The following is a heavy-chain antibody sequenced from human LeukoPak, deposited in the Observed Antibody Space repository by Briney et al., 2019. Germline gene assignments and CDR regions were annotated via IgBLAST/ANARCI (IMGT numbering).Heavy chain of an antibody. D-gene: IGHD2-8*01. J-gene: IGHJ4*02. Sequence: SETLSLTCTVSGGSISSGSYYWSWIRQPAGKGLEWIGRIYTSGSTNYNPSLKSRVTMSVDTSKNQFSLKLSSVTAADTAVYYCARVLYYDYYFDHWGQGTLVTVSS. V-gene: IGHV4-61*02. CDR3: ARVLYYDYYFDH. CDR1: GGSISSGSYY. CDR2: IYTSGST.